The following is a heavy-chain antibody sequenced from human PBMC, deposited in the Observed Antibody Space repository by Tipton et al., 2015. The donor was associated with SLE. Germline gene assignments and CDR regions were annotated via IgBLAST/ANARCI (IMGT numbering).Heavy chain of an antibody. D-gene: IGHD4-17*01. J-gene: IGHJ4*02. V-gene: IGHV4-59*04. CDR1: GGSISGYY. Sequence: TLSLTCTVSGGSISGYYWSWIRQPPGKGLEWIGSIHHSGSTDYNLSLKSRVTISVDTSKNQFSLKLSSVTAADTAVYYCGTVPYILYWGQGTLVTVSS. CDR3: GTVPYILY. CDR2: IHHSGST.